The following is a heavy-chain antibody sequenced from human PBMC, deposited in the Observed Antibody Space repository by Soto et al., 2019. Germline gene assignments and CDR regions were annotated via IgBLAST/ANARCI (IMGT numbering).Heavy chain of an antibody. CDR2: TYYRSKWYN. J-gene: IGHJ6*02. CDR1: GDSVSSNSAA. CDR3: ARDGYSYDFWSGYYTPPYYYYGMDV. Sequence: SQTLSLTCVISGDSVSSNSAAWNWIRQSPSRGLEWLGRTYYRSKWYNDYAVSVKSRITINPDTSKNQFSLQLNSVTPEDTAVYYCARDGYSYDFWSGYYTPPYYYYGMDVWGQGTTVTVSS. V-gene: IGHV6-1*01. D-gene: IGHD3-3*01.